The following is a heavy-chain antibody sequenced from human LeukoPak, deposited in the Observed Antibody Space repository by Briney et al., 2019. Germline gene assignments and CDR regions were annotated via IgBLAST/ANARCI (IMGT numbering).Heavy chain of an antibody. CDR3: ARLGLNGVCSSTSCLDY. D-gene: IGHD2-2*01. Sequence: GGSLRLSCAASGFTFSSYAMHWVRQAPGKGLEWVAVISYDGSNKYYADSVKGRFTISRDNSKNTLYLQMNSLRAEDTAVYYCARLGLNGVCSSTSCLDYWGQGTLVTVSS. CDR2: ISYDGSNK. CDR1: GFTFSSYA. J-gene: IGHJ4*02. V-gene: IGHV3-30-3*01.